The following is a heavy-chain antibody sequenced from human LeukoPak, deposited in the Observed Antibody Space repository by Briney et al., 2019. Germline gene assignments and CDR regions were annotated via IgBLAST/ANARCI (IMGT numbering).Heavy chain of an antibody. CDR3: TTDLRWELQNFHY. CDR2: IKSKTDGGTT. D-gene: IGHD1-26*01. Sequence: GGSLRLSCAASGFTFSNAWMSWVRQAPGKGLEWVGRIKSKTDGGTTDYAAPVKGRFTISRDDSDNTLFLQMNSLKTEDTAVYYCTTDLRWELQNFHYWGQGTLVTVSS. CDR1: GFTFSNAW. J-gene: IGHJ4*02. V-gene: IGHV3-15*01.